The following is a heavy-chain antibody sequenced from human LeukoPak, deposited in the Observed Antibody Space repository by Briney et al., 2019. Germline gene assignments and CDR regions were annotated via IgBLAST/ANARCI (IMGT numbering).Heavy chain of an antibody. V-gene: IGHV4-59*01. CDR1: GGSISSSD. Sequence: SETPSLTCTVSGGSISSSDWTWIRQAPGKGLEWIGYIYYSGSTNYNPSLKSRVTISVDTPKNQFSLRLSSVTAADTAVYFCARDPSRLTGTTAFDIWGQGTVVTVSS. J-gene: IGHJ3*02. CDR3: ARDPSRLTGTTAFDI. CDR2: IYYSGST. D-gene: IGHD1-7*01.